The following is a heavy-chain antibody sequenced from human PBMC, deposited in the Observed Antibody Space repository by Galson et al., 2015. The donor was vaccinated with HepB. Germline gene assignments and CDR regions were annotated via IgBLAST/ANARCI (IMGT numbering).Heavy chain of an antibody. CDR3: ARGGSGSCDY. CDR1: GGTFTSYW. V-gene: IGHV5-10-1*01. J-gene: IGHJ4*02. Sequence: KVSCKASGGTFTSYWISWVRQMPEKGLEWMGRIDPSDSYTNYSPSFQGHVTISADKSISTAYLQWSSLKASDTAMYYCARGGSGSCDYWGQGTLVTVSS. D-gene: IGHD3-10*01. CDR2: IDPSDSYT.